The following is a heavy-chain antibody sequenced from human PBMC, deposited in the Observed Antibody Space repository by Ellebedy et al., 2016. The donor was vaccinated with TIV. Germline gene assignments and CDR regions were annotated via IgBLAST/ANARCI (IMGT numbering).Heavy chain of an antibody. CDR3: ARERVRYGSGTNYYYYYGMDV. Sequence: ASVKVSCKASGYTFTSYDINWVRQATGQGLEWMGWMNPNSGNTGYAQKFQGRVTMTRNTSISTAYMVLSSLRSEDTAVYYCARERVRYGSGTNYYYYYGMDVWGQGTTVTVSS. CDR1: GYTFTSYD. CDR2: MNPNSGNT. J-gene: IGHJ6*02. D-gene: IGHD3-10*01. V-gene: IGHV1-8*01.